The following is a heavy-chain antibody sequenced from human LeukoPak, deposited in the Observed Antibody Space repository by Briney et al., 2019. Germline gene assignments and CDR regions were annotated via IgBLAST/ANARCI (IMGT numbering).Heavy chain of an antibody. CDR3: ASCSGWTFEY. Sequence: PGGSLRLSCAASRFTFSTRWMTWVRQAPGKGLEWVAIIKEDGSDKLYVDSVKGRFTISRDNAKKSLYLQMDNVRAEDTAVYYCASCSGWTFEYWGQGTHVAVSS. D-gene: IGHD6-19*01. J-gene: IGHJ4*02. CDR2: IKEDGSDK. CDR1: RFTFSTRW. V-gene: IGHV3-7*01.